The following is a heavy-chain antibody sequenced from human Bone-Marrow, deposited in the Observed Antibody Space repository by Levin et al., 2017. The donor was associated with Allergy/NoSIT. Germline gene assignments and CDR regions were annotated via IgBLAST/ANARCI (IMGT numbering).Heavy chain of an antibody. CDR3: AGGFGVIPRTGWFDS. J-gene: IGHJ5*01. CDR1: GGSISSGNYY. V-gene: IGHV4-31*03. CDR2: MFRSGTA. Sequence: PSETLSLTCTISGGSISSGNYYWTWIRQYPGKGLEWIGYMFRSGTAYYNPSLSSRVTISADTSKTQFSLWLSSVTAADTAVYFCAGGFGVIPRTGWFDSWGQGTLVTVSS. D-gene: IGHD3-3*01.